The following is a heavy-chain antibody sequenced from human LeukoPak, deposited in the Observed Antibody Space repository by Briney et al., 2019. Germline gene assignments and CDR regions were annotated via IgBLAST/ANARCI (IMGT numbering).Heavy chain of an antibody. V-gene: IGHV3-33*08. Sequence: GGSLRLSCAASGFTFRSYGMHWVRQAPGKGLEWVAVIWYDASTEYYADSVKGRFTISRDNSKNTLYLEMNSLRAEDTAVYYCARDRMAYASGFDYWGQGTLVTVSS. CDR2: IWYDASTE. CDR1: GFTFRSYG. D-gene: IGHD2-8*01. J-gene: IGHJ4*02. CDR3: ARDRMAYASGFDY.